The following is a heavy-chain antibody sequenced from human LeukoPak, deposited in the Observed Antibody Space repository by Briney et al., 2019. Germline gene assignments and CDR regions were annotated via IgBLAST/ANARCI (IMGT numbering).Heavy chain of an antibody. CDR3: ARRLTQYDCFDP. V-gene: IGHV6-1*01. CDR1: GDNVSSNSVT. CDR2: TYYRSTWYN. D-gene: IGHD2-2*01. J-gene: IGHJ5*02. Sequence: SQTLSLACAISGDNVSSNSVTWNWIRQSPSRGLEWLGRTYYRSTWYNDYAVSVRGRITVNPDTSKNQFSLHLNSVTPEDTAVYYCARRLTQYDCFDPWGQGILVTVSS.